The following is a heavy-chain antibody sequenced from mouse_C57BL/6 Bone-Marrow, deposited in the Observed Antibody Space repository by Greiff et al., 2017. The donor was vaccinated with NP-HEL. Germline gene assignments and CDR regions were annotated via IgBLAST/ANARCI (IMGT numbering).Heavy chain of an antibody. CDR1: GYTFTSYC. V-gene: IGHV1-69*01. J-gene: IGHJ2*01. D-gene: IGHD1-1*01. CDR3: ARGLLLHFDY. CDR2: IDPSDSYT. Sequence: QVQLQQPGAELVMPGASVKLSCKASGYTFTSYCMHWVKQRPGQGLEWIGGIDPSDSYTNYNQKFKGKSTLTVDKSSSTAYMQLSSLTSEDSAVYYCARGLLLHFDYWCQGTTLTVSA.